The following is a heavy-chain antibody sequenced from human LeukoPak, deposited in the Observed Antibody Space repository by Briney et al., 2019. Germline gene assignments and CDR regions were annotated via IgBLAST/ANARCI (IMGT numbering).Heavy chain of an antibody. V-gene: IGHV1-18*01. J-gene: IGHJ4*02. Sequence: ASVKVSCKASGYTFNRYGITWVRQAPGQGLEWMGWISAYNGDTKYAQKLQGRVTMTTDTSTRTAYMELRSLRSDDTAVYYCARDPSNSSGWYIYFDYWGQGTLVAVSS. CDR2: ISAYNGDT. D-gene: IGHD6-19*01. CDR3: ARDPSNSSGWYIYFDY. CDR1: GYTFNRYG.